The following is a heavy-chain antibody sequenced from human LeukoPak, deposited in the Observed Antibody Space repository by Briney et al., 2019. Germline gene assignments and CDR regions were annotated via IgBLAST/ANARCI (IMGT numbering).Heavy chain of an antibody. CDR3: ASKARSYYDY. D-gene: IGHD3-10*01. Sequence: PGGSLRLSCAASGFTFSSYGMHWVRQAPDKGLEWVAVIWYDGSNKYYADSVKGRFTISRDNSKNTLYLQMNSLRAEDTAVYYCASKARSYYDYWGQGTLVTVSS. J-gene: IGHJ4*02. CDR1: GFTFSSYG. CDR2: IWYDGSNK. V-gene: IGHV3-33*01.